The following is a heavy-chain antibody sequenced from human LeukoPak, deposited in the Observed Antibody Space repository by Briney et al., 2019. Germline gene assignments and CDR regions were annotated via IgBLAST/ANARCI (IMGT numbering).Heavy chain of an antibody. D-gene: IGHD5-12*01. V-gene: IGHV1-2*02. CDR3: ARDRGVEGYSGYDWDYFDY. CDR2: INPKSGGT. J-gene: IGHJ4*02. Sequence: GASVKVSCKASGYTFTDYYIQWVRQAPGQGLEWMGWINPKSGGTNSAQKFQGRVTMTRDTSVSTAYMELSRLRSDDTAVYYCARDRGVEGYSGYDWDYFDYWGQGTLVTVSS. CDR1: GYTFTDYY.